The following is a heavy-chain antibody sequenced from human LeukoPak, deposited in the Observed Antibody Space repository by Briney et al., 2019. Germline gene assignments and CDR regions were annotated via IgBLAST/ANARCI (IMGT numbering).Heavy chain of an antibody. CDR1: GFTFSSYG. Sequence: PGGSLRLSCAASGFTFSSYGMHWVRQAPGKGLEWVAVISYDGSNKYYADYVKGRFTISRDNSKNTLYLQMNSLRAEDTAVYYCAKDRVRGVIREDYFDYWGQGTLVTVSS. CDR2: ISYDGSNK. V-gene: IGHV3-30*18. CDR3: AKDRVRGVIREDYFDY. D-gene: IGHD3-10*01. J-gene: IGHJ4*02.